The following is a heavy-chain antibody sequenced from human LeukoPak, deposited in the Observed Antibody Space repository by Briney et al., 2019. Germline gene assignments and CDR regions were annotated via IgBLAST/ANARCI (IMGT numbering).Heavy chain of an antibody. D-gene: IGHD2-15*01. V-gene: IGHV3-53*01. CDR2: IYSGGST. CDR3: ARALGEVAATYYFDY. Sequence: GGSLRLSCAASGFTVSSNYMSWVRQAPGKGLEWVSVIYSGGSTYYADSVKGRFTISRDNSENTLYLQMNSLRAEDTAVYYCARALGEVAATYYFDYWGQGTLVTVSS. CDR1: GFTVSSNY. J-gene: IGHJ4*02.